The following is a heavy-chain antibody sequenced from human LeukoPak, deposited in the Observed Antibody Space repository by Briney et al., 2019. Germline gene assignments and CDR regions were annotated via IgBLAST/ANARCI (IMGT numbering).Heavy chain of an antibody. V-gene: IGHV2-70*11. CDR3: ARTSYSSSLVFFDY. Sequence: SVPALVKPTQTLTLTCTFSGFSLSTSGMCVSWIRQTPGRALDRLARIDWDDVIYYSTSLKTRLTISKDTSKNQVVLTMINMDPVDTATYYCARTSYSSSLVFFDYWGQGTLVTVSS. CDR2: IDWDDVI. J-gene: IGHJ4*02. D-gene: IGHD6-6*01. CDR1: GFSLSTSGMC.